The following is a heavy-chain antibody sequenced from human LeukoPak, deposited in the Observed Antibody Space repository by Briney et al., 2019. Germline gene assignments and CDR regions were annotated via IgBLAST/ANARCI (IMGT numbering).Heavy chain of an antibody. J-gene: IGHJ4*02. D-gene: IGHD6-13*01. CDR3: AREGYSSSWYYFDY. Sequence: GGSLRLSCAASGFTFSSYAMHWVRQAPGKGLEYVSAISSNGGSTYYANSVKGRFTISRDNSKNTLYLQMGSLRAEDMAVYYCAREGYSSSWYYFDYWGQGTLVTVSS. V-gene: IGHV3-64*01. CDR2: ISSNGGST. CDR1: GFTFSSYA.